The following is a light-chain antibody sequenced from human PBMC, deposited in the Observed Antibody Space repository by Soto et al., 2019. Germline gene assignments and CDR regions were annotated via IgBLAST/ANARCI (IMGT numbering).Light chain of an antibody. J-gene: IGLJ2*01. CDR2: STN. CDR1: SGSVSTSYY. V-gene: IGLV8-61*01. CDR3: VLYMGSGISV. Sequence: QTVVTQEPSFSVSPGRPVTLTCGLSSGSVSTSYYPSWYQQTPGQAPRTLIYSTNTRSSGVPDRFSGSILGNKAALPITGAQADDESDYYCVLYMGSGISVFGGGTKLTVL.